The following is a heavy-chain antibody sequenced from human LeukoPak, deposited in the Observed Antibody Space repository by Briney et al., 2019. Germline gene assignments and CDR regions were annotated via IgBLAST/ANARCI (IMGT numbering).Heavy chain of an antibody. Sequence: PSETLSLTCTVSGGSISSYYWSWIRQPPGKGLEWIGDIYYSGSTNYNPSLKSRVTISVDTSKNQFSLKLSSVTAADTAVYYCARHIIEYSSSALFDYWGQGTLVTVSS. CDR3: ARHIIEYSSSALFDY. CDR2: IYYSGST. J-gene: IGHJ4*02. V-gene: IGHV4-59*01. CDR1: GGSISSYY. D-gene: IGHD6-6*01.